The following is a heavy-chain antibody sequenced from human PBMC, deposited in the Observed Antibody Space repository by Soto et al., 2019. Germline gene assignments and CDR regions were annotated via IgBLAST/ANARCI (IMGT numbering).Heavy chain of an antibody. CDR1: GYSFSTYA. CDR3: ATSYDSGFDP. D-gene: IGHD3-3*01. J-gene: IGHJ5*02. V-gene: IGHV1-18*01. Sequence: QLQLMQSGGEAKNPGASVKVSCEASGYSFSTYAISWLRQAPGQGLEWMGLITPNNGYTNYAQKFQGRLILTTGIPSSTAYMELTSLRDEDTAMYYCATSYDSGFDPWGQGTLVSVS. CDR2: ITPNNGYT.